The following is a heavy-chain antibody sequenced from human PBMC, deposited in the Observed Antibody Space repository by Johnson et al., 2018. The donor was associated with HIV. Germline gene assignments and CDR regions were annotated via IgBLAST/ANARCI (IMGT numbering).Heavy chain of an antibody. CDR1: GFTFGTYW. J-gene: IGHJ3*02. CDR2: IKLDGSDK. CDR3: ARKGDAFDI. Sequence: VQLVESGGGLVQPGESLRLSCVVSGFTFGTYWMTWVRQAPGNGLEWVATIKLDGSDKYYLDSVKGRFTISRDNGRNSLYLQMNSLRAEDTAVYYCARKGDAFDICGQGTMVTVSS. V-gene: IGHV3-7*03.